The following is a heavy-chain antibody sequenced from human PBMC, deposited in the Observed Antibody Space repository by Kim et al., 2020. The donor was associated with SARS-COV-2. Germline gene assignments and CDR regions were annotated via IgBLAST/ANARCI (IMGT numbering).Heavy chain of an antibody. J-gene: IGHJ3*02. Sequence: GGSLRLSCAASGFTFSSYSMNWVRQAPGKGLEWVSSISSSSSYIYYADSVKGRFTISRDNAKNSLYLQMNSLRAEDTAVYYCARDPSTLAVAAVDIWSQGTMVTVSS. CDR3: ARDPSTLAVAAVDI. CDR1: GFTFSSYS. CDR2: ISSSSSYI. V-gene: IGHV3-21*01. D-gene: IGHD6-19*01.